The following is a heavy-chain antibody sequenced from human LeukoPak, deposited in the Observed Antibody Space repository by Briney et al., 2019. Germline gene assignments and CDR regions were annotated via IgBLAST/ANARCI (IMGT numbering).Heavy chain of an antibody. CDR1: GGSFSGYY. Sequence: SETLSLTCAVYGGSFSGYYWSWIRQPPGKGLEWIGEINHSGSTNYNPSLKSRVTISVDTSKNQFSLKLSSVTAADTAEYYCASIAARSDWYFDLWGRGTLVTVSS. J-gene: IGHJ2*01. CDR3: ASIAARSDWYFDL. CDR2: INHSGST. V-gene: IGHV4-34*01. D-gene: IGHD6-6*01.